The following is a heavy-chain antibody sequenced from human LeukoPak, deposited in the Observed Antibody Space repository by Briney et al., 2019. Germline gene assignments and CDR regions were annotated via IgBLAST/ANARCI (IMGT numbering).Heavy chain of an antibody. Sequence: GGTLRLSCAASGFTVSSYGMSWVRQAPGKGLEWVSAISGSGGSTYYADSVKGRFTISRDNAKNSLYLQMNSLRAEDTAVYYCAELGITMIGGVWGKGTTVTISS. V-gene: IGHV3-23*01. J-gene: IGHJ6*04. D-gene: IGHD3-10*02. CDR2: ISGSGGST. CDR3: AELGITMIGGV. CDR1: GFTVSSYG.